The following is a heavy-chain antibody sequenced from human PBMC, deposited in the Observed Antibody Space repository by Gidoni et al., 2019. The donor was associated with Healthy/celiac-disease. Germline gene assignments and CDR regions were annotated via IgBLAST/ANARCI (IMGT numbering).Heavy chain of an antibody. J-gene: IGHJ3*02. V-gene: IGHV3-13*01. CDR1: GFTFSSYD. D-gene: IGHD3-22*01. CDR2: IGTAGDT. Sequence: EVQLVESGGGLVQPGGSLRLSCAASGFTFSSYDMHWVRQATGKGLEWVSAIGTAGDTYYPGSVKGRFTISRENAKNSLYLQMNSLRAGDTAVYYCARAMYYYDSSGYYRRGDAFDIWGQGTMVTVSS. CDR3: ARAMYYYDSSGYYRRGDAFDI.